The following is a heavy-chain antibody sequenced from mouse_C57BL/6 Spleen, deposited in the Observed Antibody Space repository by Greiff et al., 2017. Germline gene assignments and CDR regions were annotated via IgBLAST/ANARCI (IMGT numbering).Heavy chain of an antibody. J-gene: IGHJ4*01. D-gene: IGHD1-2*01. CDR3: TRSLLRSYAMDY. CDR2: IDPETGGT. CDR1: GYTFTDYE. Sequence: VQLQQSGAELVRPGASVTLSCKASGYTFTDYEMHWVKQTPVHGLEWIGAIDPETGGTAYNQKFKGKAILTADKSSSTAYIELRSLTSEDSAVYYCTRSLLRSYAMDYWGQGTSVTVSS. V-gene: IGHV1-15*01.